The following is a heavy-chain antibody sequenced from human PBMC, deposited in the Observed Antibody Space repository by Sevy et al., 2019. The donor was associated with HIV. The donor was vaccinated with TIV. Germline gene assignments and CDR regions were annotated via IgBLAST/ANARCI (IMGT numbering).Heavy chain of an antibody. J-gene: IGHJ5*02. Sequence: ASVKVSCKASGYTFTSYTMNWVRQAPGQGLEWMGWINTNTGNPTCAQGFTGRFVFSLDTSVSTAYLQISSLKAEDTAVHYCARDDDYDDYDWFDPWGQGTLVTVSS. CDR3: ARDDDYDDYDWFDP. CDR1: GYTFTSYT. CDR2: INTNTGNP. D-gene: IGHD4-17*01. V-gene: IGHV7-4-1*02.